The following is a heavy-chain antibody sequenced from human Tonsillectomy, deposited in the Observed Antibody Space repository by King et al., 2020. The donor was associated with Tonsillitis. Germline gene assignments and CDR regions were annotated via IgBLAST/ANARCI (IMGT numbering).Heavy chain of an antibody. V-gene: IGHV4-39*01. CDR3: AGQGERWEPSRVFDY. J-gene: IGHJ4*02. CDR1: GGSISSSSYY. Sequence: LQLQESGPGLVKPSETLSLTCTVSGGSISSSSYYWGWIRQPPGKGLEWIGSIYYSGSTYYNPSLKSRVTISVDTSKNQFSLKLSSVTAADTAVYYCAGQGERWEPSRVFDYWGQGTLVTVSS. D-gene: IGHD1-26*01. CDR2: IYYSGST.